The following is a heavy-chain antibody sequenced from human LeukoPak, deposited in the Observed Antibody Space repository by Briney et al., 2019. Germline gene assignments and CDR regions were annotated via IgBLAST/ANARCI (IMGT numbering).Heavy chain of an antibody. J-gene: IGHJ4*02. V-gene: IGHV1-2*02. D-gene: IGHD3-9*01. CDR3: ARSSRYDIWTGYPY. Sequence: ASVKVSCKASGYTFTGYYMHWVRQAPGQGLEWMGWINANSGGTNYAQKFQGRVTMTRDTSISTAYMELSRLRSDDTAVSYCARSSRYDIWTGYPYWGQGTLVTVSP. CDR1: GYTFTGYY. CDR2: INANSGGT.